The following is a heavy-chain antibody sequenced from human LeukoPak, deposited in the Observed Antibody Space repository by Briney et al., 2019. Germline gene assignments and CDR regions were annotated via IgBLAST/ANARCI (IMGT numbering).Heavy chain of an antibody. CDR1: GFTFSYHA. Sequence: PGGSLRLSCAASGFTFSYHAMSWVRQAPGKGLEWVSATTGSGKNTYYTDSVKGRFTISRDNAKNSLYLQMNSLRAEDTAVYYCARDMIAVAGGGGDYWGQGTLVTVSS. V-gene: IGHV3-23*01. J-gene: IGHJ4*02. D-gene: IGHD3-22*01. CDR2: TTGSGKNT. CDR3: ARDMIAVAGGGGDY.